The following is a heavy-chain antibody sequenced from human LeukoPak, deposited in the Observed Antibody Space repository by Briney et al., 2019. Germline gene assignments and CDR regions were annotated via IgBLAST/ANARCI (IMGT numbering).Heavy chain of an antibody. V-gene: IGHV3-20*04. CDR1: GFTFDDYG. CDR3: ARCSRSSTDCYSAFDI. J-gene: IGHJ3*02. D-gene: IGHD2-2*02. Sequence: RSGGSLRLSCEASGFTFDDYGMSWVRQSTGKGLEWVSAITNWNGGSTGYADSVRGRFTISRDNAKNSLYLQMNSLRAEDRALYYCARCSRSSTDCYSAFDIWGQGTMVTVSS. CDR2: ITNWNGGST.